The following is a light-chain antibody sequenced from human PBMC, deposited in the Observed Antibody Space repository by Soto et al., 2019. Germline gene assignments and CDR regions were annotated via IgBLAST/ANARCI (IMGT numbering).Light chain of an antibody. J-gene: IGKJ4*01. Sequence: EIVLTQSPGTLSLSPGERATLSCRASQSVNSRLAWYQHKPGQAPRLLIYGASSRATGIPDRFSGSGSGTDFALAISRLEPEDFAVYYCQQYGSSPLTFGGGTKVDI. CDR2: GAS. CDR3: QQYGSSPLT. V-gene: IGKV3-20*01. CDR1: QSVNSR.